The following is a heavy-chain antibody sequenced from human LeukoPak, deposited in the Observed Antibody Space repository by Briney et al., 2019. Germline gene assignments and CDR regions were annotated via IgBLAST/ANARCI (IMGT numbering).Heavy chain of an antibody. V-gene: IGHV4-38-2*01. CDR1: GYSISSGYY. CDR3: ARADYYYFDY. Sequence: SETLSLTCVVSGYSISSGYYWGWIRHPPGEGLEWIGSFSHSGSTYYNPSLKSRVTITLHTSKNQFSLKLSSVTAADTAIYYCARADYYYFDYWGQGTLVTVSS. D-gene: IGHD3-9*01. CDR2: FSHSGST. J-gene: IGHJ4*02.